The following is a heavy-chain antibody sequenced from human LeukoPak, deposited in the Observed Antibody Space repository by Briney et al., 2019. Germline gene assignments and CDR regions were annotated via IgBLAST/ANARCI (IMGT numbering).Heavy chain of an antibody. CDR3: ASRDYYDSSGYYDAFDI. CDR2: IYSGGST. CDR1: GFTVSSNY. Sequence: GGSLRLSCAASGFTVSSNYMSWVRQAPGKGLEWVSVIYSGGSTYYADSVKGRFTISRDNSKNTLYLQMNSLRAEDTAVYYCASRDYYDSSGYYDAFDIWGQGTMVTVSS. D-gene: IGHD3-22*01. J-gene: IGHJ3*02. V-gene: IGHV3-66*01.